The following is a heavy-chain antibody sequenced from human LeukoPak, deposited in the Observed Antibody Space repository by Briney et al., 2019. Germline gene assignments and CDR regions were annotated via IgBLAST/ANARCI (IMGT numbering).Heavy chain of an antibody. CDR3: AKDFDYAVSFTIDY. J-gene: IGHJ4*02. Sequence: PGRSLRLSCAASGFTFDDYAMHWVRQAPGKGLEWVSGISWNSGSIGYADSVKGRFTISRDNAKISLYLQMNSLRAEDMALYYCAKDFDYAVSFTIDYWGQGTLVTVSS. CDR1: GFTFDDYA. D-gene: IGHD4-17*01. CDR2: ISWNSGSI. V-gene: IGHV3-9*03.